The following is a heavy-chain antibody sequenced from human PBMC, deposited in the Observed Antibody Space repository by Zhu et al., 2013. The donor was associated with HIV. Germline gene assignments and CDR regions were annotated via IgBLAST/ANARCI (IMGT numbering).Heavy chain of an antibody. CDR3: ARRYSYGAFDI. CDR2: IFYSGNT. J-gene: IGHJ3*02. CDR1: GGSVNSGTYY. Sequence: QVQLQESGPGLVKPSETLSLTCTVSGGSVNSGTYYRSWIRQPPGKGLEWIGYIFYSGNTNYNPSLKSRVTISVDTSKNQFSLNLSSVTAADTAVYYCARRYSYGAFDIWGQGILVTVSS. D-gene: IGHD5-18*01. V-gene: IGHV4-61*01.